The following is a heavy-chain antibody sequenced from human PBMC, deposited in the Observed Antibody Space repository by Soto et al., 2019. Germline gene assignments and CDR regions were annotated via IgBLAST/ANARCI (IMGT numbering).Heavy chain of an antibody. CDR1: GFTFSSYA. CDR2: ISYDGSNK. D-gene: IGHD5-18*01. CDR3: ARVGGGRRWSRIQNNWFDP. Sequence: PGGSLRLSCAASGFTFSSYAMHWVRQAPGKGLEWVAVISYDGSNKYYADSVKGRFTISRDNSKNTLYLQMNSLRAEDTAVYYCARVGGGRRWSRIQNNWFDPWGQGTLVTVSS. J-gene: IGHJ5*02. V-gene: IGHV3-30-3*01.